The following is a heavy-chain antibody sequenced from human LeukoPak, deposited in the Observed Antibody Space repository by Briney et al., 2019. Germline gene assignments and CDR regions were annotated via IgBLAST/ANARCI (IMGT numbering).Heavy chain of an antibody. CDR1: GGSISSYY. V-gene: IGHV4-59*12. D-gene: IGHD3-3*01. J-gene: IGHJ4*02. CDR2: IYYSGST. CDR3: ARGVYDFWSGYYLPAYYFDY. Sequence: SETLSLTCTVSGGSISSYYWSWIRQPPGKGLEWIGYIYYSGSTNYNPSLESRVTISVDTSKNQFSLKLSSVTAADTAVYYCARGVYDFWSGYYLPAYYFDYWGQGTLVTVSS.